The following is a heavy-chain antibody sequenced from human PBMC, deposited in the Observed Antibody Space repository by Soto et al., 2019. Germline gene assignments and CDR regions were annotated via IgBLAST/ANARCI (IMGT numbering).Heavy chain of an antibody. CDR1: GGSISSYY. CDR2: IYFSGST. D-gene: IGHD6-13*01. CDR3: ARSNIAAAGTFDY. J-gene: IGHJ4*02. Sequence: SETLSLTCTVSGGSISSYYWSWIRQPPGKGLEWIGNIYFSGSTNYNPSLKSRVTISVDTSKNQFTLKLSAVTAADTAVYYCARSNIAAAGTFDYWGQGTLVTVSS. V-gene: IGHV4-59*01.